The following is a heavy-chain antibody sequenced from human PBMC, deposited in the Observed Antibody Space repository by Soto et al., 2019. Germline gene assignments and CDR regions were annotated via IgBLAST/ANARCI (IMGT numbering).Heavy chain of an antibody. CDR2: IYPGDSDT. CDR1: GYSFTSYW. Sequence: PGESLKISCKGSGYSFTSYWIGWVRQMPGKGLERMGIIYPGDSDTRYSPSFQGQVTISADKSISTAYLQWSSLKASDTAMYYCARQTVLVPAAYYYYYGMDVWGQGTTVTVSS. D-gene: IGHD2-2*01. CDR3: ARQTVLVPAAYYYYYGMDV. V-gene: IGHV5-51*01. J-gene: IGHJ6*02.